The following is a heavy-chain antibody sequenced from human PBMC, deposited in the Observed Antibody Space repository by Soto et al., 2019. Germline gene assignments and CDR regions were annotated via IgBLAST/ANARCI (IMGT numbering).Heavy chain of an antibody. CDR1: EFSFSSYS. V-gene: IGHV3-33*05. CDR2: ISNDGSNK. CDR3: ARDLLLWFGELPYYDYRIGV. J-gene: IGHJ6*02. Sequence: GWSQRLSCAASEFSFSSYSMYWVRPAPEKRQERVAVISNDGSNKYSADSVKGRFTISRDNSKNTRYLQMNSLRAEDTAVYYCARDLLLWFGELPYYDYRIGVWGQGTTVTVSS. D-gene: IGHD3-10*01.